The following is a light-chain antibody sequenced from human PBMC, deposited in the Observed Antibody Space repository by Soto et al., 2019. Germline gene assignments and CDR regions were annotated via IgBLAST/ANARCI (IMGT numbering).Light chain of an antibody. CDR3: QQYNKWPRIT. V-gene: IGKV4-1*01. CDR1: QSVLYSSNNKNY. CDR2: GAS. Sequence: DIVITQSPDSLAFSLGERATINCKSSQSVLYSSNNKNYLAWYQQKPGQPPQLLIYGASTRATGIPATFSGSGSGTEFTIPISSLQSADFAVYYCQQYNKWPRITFGQGTRLEIK. J-gene: IGKJ5*01.